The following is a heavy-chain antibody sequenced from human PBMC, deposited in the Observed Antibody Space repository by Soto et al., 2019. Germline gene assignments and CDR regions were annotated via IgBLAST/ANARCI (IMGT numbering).Heavy chain of an antibody. J-gene: IGHJ4*02. D-gene: IGHD6-19*01. CDR2: IYSSGST. CDR3: ARAHTSGWYVIDY. V-gene: IGHV4-59*01. Sequence: LSLTCTVSGGSMSSYYWSWIRQPPGKGLEWIGYIYSSGSTTYNPSLRSRVTMSVDASKNQFSLKLSSVTAADTAVFYCARAHTSGWYVIDYWGQGTLVTVSS. CDR1: GGSMSSYY.